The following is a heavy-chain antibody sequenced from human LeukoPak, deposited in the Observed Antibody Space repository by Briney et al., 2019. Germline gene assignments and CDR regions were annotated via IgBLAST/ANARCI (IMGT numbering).Heavy chain of an antibody. D-gene: IGHD2-15*01. CDR1: GFTVSSNY. J-gene: IGHJ2*01. V-gene: IGHV3-66*01. CDR3: ARDYFSRAALLGYFDL. CDR2: LYSGGSTT. Sequence: GGSLRLSCAVSGFTVSSNYMSWVRQAPGKGLEWVSVLYSGGSTTYYADYVKGRFTISRDNAKNSLYLQMNSLRAEDTAVYYCARDYFSRAALLGYFDLWGRGTLVTVSS.